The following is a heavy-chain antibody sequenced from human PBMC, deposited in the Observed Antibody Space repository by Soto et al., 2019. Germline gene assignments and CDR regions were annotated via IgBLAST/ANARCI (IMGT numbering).Heavy chain of an antibody. V-gene: IGHV3-73*01. J-gene: IGHJ4*02. D-gene: IGHD6-19*01. CDR2: IRSKANSYAT. CDR1: GFTFSCSA. CDR3: TRHPEYSSGWYDS. Sequence: GGSLRLSCAASGFTFSCSAMHWVRQASGKGLEWVGRIRSKANSYATAYAASVKGRFTISRDDSKNTAYLQMNSLKTEDTAVYYCTRHPEYSSGWYDSWGQGTLVTVSS.